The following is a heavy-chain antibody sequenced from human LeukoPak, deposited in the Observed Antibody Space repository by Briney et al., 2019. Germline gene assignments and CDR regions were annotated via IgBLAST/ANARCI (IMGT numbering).Heavy chain of an antibody. J-gene: IGHJ4*02. CDR3: AKEDMNFFDY. V-gene: IGHV3-30*02. CDR2: IRFDGSNK. Sequence: GGSLRLSCAASGFTFSGYGMHWVRQAPGKGLEWVAFIRFDGSNKYYADSVKGRLTISRDNSKNTLYLQMNSLRAEDTAVYYCAKEDMNFFDYWGQGTLVTVSS. CDR1: GFTFSGYG. D-gene: IGHD3/OR15-3a*01.